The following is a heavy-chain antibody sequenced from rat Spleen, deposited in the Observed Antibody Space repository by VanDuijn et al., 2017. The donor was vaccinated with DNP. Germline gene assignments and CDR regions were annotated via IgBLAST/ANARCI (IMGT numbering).Heavy chain of an antibody. CDR3: ARRWGHYGYKPLSYFDY. CDR2: INVDSSIM. D-gene: IGHD1-9*01. J-gene: IGHJ2*01. V-gene: IGHV4-2*01. CDR1: GLNFNDYW. Sequence: EVKLVESGGGLVQPGRSLKLSCVVSGLNFNDYWMGWVRQTPGKELNWIGEINVDSSIMNYSPSLRDKVSFSRDNGQNTLYLQMSGLGSEDTATYFCARRWGHYGYKPLSYFDYWGQGVMVTVSS.